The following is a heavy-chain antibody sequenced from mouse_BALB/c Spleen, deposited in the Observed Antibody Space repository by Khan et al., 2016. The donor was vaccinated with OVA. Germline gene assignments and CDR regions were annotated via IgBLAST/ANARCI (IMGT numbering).Heavy chain of an antibody. Sequence: QVTLKESGPGLLQPSQTLSLTCSFSGFSLSTSGMGVGWIRQPSGKGLEWLTHIWRDDAKRYNPALKSRLTISKDTSSRKVFLKIASVDSADTATYSCARMNGNSLFWYFDVWGAGTSVTVSS. CDR1: GFSLSTSGMG. J-gene: IGHJ1*01. D-gene: IGHD1-1*01. CDR3: ARMNGNSLFWYFDV. CDR2: IWRDDAK. V-gene: IGHV8-8*01.